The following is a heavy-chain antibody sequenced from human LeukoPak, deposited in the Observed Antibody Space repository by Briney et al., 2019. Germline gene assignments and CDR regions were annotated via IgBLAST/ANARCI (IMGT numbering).Heavy chain of an antibody. CDR1: GYTFTSYG. CDR3: ARDSGTAMVNGYYYYYYMDV. CDR2: ISAYNGNT. J-gene: IGHJ6*03. V-gene: IGHV1-18*01. D-gene: IGHD5-18*01. Sequence: WASVKVSCKASGYTFTSYGISWVRQAPGQGLEWMGWISAYNGNTNYAQKLQGRVTMTTDTSTSTAYMELRSLRSDDTSVYYCARDSGTAMVNGYYYYYYMDVWGKGTTVTVSS.